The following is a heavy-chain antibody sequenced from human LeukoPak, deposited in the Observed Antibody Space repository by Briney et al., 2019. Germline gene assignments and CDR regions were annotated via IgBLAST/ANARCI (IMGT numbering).Heavy chain of an antibody. D-gene: IGHD5-12*01. V-gene: IGHV3-7*01. J-gene: IGHJ4*02. Sequence: GGSLRLSCTVSGFIFSDFSMSWVRQAPGKGLEWVAKMSEDGNEIFYVDSVKGRFTISRDNAKNSLYLQMNSLRAEDTAVYYCTRGSGGYSGYEIDYWGQGTLVTVSS. CDR1: GFIFSDFS. CDR3: TRGSGGYSGYEIDY. CDR2: MSEDGNEI.